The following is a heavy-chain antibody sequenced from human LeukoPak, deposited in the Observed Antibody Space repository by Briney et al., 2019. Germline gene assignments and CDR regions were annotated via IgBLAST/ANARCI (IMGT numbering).Heavy chain of an antibody. CDR3: AKVLSGSQDY. J-gene: IGHJ4*02. Sequence: PGGSLRLSCAASGFTFSGHAMSWVRQAPGKGLNWLSTITGGAENTYYADSVKGRSTISRDNSKNTVYLQMDSLRVEDTAVYYCAKVLSGSQDYWGQGTLVTVFS. D-gene: IGHD1-26*01. V-gene: IGHV3-23*01. CDR1: GFTFSGHA. CDR2: ITGGAENT.